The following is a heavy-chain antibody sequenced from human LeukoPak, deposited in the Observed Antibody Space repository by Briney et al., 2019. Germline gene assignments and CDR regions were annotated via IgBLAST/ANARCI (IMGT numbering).Heavy chain of an antibody. Sequence: GGSLRLSCAASGFTFSSYWMSWVRQAPGKGLEWVANIKQDGSEKYYVDSVKGRFTISRDNAKNSLYLQMNSLRAEDTAVYYCARVPVDPYYYYYMDVWGKGTTVTVSS. V-gene: IGHV3-7*01. CDR3: ARVPVDPYYYYYMDV. J-gene: IGHJ6*03. CDR1: GFTFSSYW. CDR2: IKQDGSEK.